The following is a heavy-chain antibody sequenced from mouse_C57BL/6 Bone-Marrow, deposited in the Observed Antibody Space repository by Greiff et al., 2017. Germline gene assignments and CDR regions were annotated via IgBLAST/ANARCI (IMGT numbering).Heavy chain of an antibody. D-gene: IGHD1-3*01. Sequence: QVQLQQPGAELVRPGASVKLSCKASGYTFTSYWMHWVKQRPGQGLEWIGMIHPNSGSTTYNEKFKSKATLTVDKSSSTAYMQLRSLTSEDSAAYDCSSTRYIIREDMDYWGQGTTLTVSS. CDR3: SSTRYIIREDMDY. J-gene: IGHJ2*01. CDR2: IHPNSGST. V-gene: IGHV1-64*01. CDR1: GYTFTSYW.